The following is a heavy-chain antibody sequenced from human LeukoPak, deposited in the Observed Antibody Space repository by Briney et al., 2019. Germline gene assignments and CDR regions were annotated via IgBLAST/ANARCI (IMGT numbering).Heavy chain of an antibody. CDR1: GGSISSYY. D-gene: IGHD2-15*01. J-gene: IGHJ5*02. CDR2: IYTSGST. V-gene: IGHV4-4*07. Sequence: SETLSLTCTASGGSISSYYWSWIRQPAGKGLEWIGRIYTSGSTNYNPSLKSRVTMSVDTSKNQFSLKLSSVTAADTAVYYCARAGYCSGGSCYSRGHWFDPWGQGTLVTVSS. CDR3: ARAGYCSGGSCYSRGHWFDP.